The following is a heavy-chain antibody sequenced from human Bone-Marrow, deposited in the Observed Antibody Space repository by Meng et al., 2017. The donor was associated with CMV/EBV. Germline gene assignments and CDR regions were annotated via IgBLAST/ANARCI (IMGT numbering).Heavy chain of an antibody. CDR1: GYTFTSYY. CDR2: INPSGGST. CDR3: ARDKLTTYYDLWSGYPRYYYGMDV. Sequence: ASVKVSCKASGYTFTSYYMHWVRQAPGQGLEWMGIINPSGGSTSYAQKFQGRVTMTRDTSTSTVYMELSSLRSVDTAVYYCARDKLTTYYDLWSGYPRYYYGMDVWGQGTMVTVSS. V-gene: IGHV1-46*01. J-gene: IGHJ6*02. D-gene: IGHD3-3*01.